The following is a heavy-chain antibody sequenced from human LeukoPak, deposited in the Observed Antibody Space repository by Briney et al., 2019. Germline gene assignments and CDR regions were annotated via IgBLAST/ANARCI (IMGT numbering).Heavy chain of an antibody. CDR1: GGSISSSSYY. V-gene: IGHV4-39*01. CDR3: ARRPWQWLAYYFDY. Sequence: PSETLSLTCTVSGGSISSSSYYWGWIRQPPGKGLEWIGSIYYSGSTCYNPSLKSRVTISVDTSKNQFSLKLSSVTAADTAVYYCARRPWQWLAYYFDYWGQGTLVTVSS. D-gene: IGHD6-19*01. CDR2: IYYSGST. J-gene: IGHJ4*02.